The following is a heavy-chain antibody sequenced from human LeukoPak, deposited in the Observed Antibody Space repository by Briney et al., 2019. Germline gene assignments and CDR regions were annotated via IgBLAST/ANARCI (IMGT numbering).Heavy chain of an antibody. Sequence: SETLSLTCTVSGGSISSSSYYWGWIRQPPGKGLEWIGSIYYSGSTYYNPSLKSRVTISVDKSKNQFPLKLSSVTAADTAVYYCARAPGSEGYYYMDVWGKGTTVTVSS. V-gene: IGHV4-39*06. CDR1: GGSISSSSYY. CDR3: ARAPGSEGYYYMDV. J-gene: IGHJ6*03. CDR2: IYYSGST. D-gene: IGHD2-15*01.